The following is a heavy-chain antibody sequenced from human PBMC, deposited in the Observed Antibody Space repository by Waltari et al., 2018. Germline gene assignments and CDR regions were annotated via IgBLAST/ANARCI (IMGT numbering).Heavy chain of an antibody. CDR1: GYTFTNYY. CDR3: GRDDIHAEGSADFDY. D-gene: IGHD2-15*01. J-gene: IGHJ4*02. Sequence: QVQVVQSGAEVQKSGASVTLSCKTSGYTFTNYYIHWVRQAPGQGLEWMGIINPSDGWTQYAQKFQGRVTMTGDTSTRTVYMELSSLRSVDTAVYYCGRDDIHAEGSADFDYWGQGTLVTVSS. CDR2: INPSDGWT. V-gene: IGHV1-46*01.